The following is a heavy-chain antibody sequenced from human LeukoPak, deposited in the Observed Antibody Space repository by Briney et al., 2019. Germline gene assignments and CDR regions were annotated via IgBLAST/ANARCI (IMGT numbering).Heavy chain of an antibody. D-gene: IGHD4-17*01. CDR2: INWNGGSI. V-gene: IGHV3-20*03. J-gene: IGHJ4*02. CDR1: GFNFYDFG. Sequence: PGGSPRLPLGASGFNFYDFGMGWVPQAPGEGPGWGSRINWNGGSIGYADSVKGRFTISRDNAKNSLYLRMNSLRAEDTALYYCARGKIIGDPFAFDYWGQGTLVTVSS. CDR3: ARGKIIGDPFAFDY.